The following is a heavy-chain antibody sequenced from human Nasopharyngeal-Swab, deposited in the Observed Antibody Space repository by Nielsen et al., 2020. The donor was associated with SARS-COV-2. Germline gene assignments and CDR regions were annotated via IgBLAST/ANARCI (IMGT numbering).Heavy chain of an antibody. CDR1: NYTFIDYG. V-gene: IGHV1-18*04. CDR3: ATDRPLRAYYMDV. Sequence: ASVKVSCKASNYTFIDYGISWVRQAPGQGLEWMGWISAYSGKTDYAQKFQDRVTMTTDTSTSTAYMELRTLRSDDTAVYYCATDRPLRAYYMDVWGKGTTVSVSS. J-gene: IGHJ6*03. CDR2: ISAYSGKT.